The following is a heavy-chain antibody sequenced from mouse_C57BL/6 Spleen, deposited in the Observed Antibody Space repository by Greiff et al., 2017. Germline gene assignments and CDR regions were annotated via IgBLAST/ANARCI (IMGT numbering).Heavy chain of an antibody. V-gene: IGHV1-15*01. D-gene: IGHD4-1*01. CDR2: IDPDTGGT. CDR1: GYTFTDYE. CDR3: TRRMLGLFDY. J-gene: IGHJ2*01. Sequence: VQLQQPGAELVRPGASVTMSCKASGYTFTDYELHWVKQTPVHGLEWIGAIDPDTGGTAYNQKFKGKAILTVDKSSSPAYVELRSLTSEDAAVYYCTRRMLGLFDYWGQGTTLTVSA.